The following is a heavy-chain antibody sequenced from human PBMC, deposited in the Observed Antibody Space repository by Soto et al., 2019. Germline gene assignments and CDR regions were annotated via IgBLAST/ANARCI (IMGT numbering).Heavy chain of an antibody. D-gene: IGHD3-10*01. V-gene: IGHV4-30-2*01. CDR3: ARVPGP. Sequence: QLQLQESGSRLVKPSQTLSLTCAVSGGSISSGGYSWSWIRQPPGKGLEWIGYIYHSGSTYYNPSLKSRVTISVDRSKNQFSLKLSSVTAADTAVFYCARVPGPWGQGTLVTVSS. J-gene: IGHJ5*02. CDR1: GGSISSGGYS. CDR2: IYHSGST.